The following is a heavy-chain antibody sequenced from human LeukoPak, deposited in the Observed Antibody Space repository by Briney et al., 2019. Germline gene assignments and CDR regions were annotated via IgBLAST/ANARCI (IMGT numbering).Heavy chain of an antibody. Sequence: PGGSLRLSCAASGFTFSGSAMHWVCQASGKGLEWVGRIRSKANSYATAYAASVKGRFTISRDDSKNTAYLQMNSLKTEDTAVYYCIRSYYYDSSGYIWFDPWGQGTLVTVSS. CDR1: GFTFSGSA. V-gene: IGHV3-73*01. D-gene: IGHD3-22*01. CDR3: IRSYYYDSSGYIWFDP. CDR2: IRSKANSYAT. J-gene: IGHJ5*02.